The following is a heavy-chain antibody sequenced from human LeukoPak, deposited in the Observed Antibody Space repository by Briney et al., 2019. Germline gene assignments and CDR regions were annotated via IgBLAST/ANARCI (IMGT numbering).Heavy chain of an antibody. Sequence: ASVKVSCKASGYTFTGYYMHWVQQAPGQGLEWMGWTNPNSGGTNYAQKFQGRVTMTRDTSISTAYMELSRLRSDDTAVYYCARDGGSGRFYYYYGMDVWGQGTTVTVSS. CDR1: GYTFTGYY. CDR2: TNPNSGGT. CDR3: ARDGGSGRFYYYYGMDV. D-gene: IGHD6-19*01. V-gene: IGHV1-2*02. J-gene: IGHJ6*02.